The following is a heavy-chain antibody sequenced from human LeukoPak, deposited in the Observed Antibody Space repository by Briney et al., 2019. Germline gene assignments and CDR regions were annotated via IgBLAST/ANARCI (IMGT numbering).Heavy chain of an antibody. CDR1: GYAFSDFA. J-gene: IGHJ6*03. V-gene: IGHV3-23*01. Sequence: GGSLRLSCEASGYAFSDFAMTWVRQAPGKGLEWVASVGRGGDISYYADSVKGRFTISRDNSWNTLHLQMYSLRAEDTAVYYCAKRGRTYSSSNYYYYMDVWGKGTTVTVSS. CDR2: VGRGGDIS. D-gene: IGHD6-6*01. CDR3: AKRGRTYSSSNYYYYMDV.